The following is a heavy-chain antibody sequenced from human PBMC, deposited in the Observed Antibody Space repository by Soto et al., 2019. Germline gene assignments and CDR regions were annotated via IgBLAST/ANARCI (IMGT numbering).Heavy chain of an antibody. V-gene: IGHV3-30*18. J-gene: IGHJ6*02. CDR1: GFTFSSYG. D-gene: IGHD5-18*01. CDR3: AKDLPIQLWRRQGEYYYYYGLDG. Sequence: GGYLILSCAASGFTFSSYGMHWVRQAPGKGLEWVAVISYDGSNTYYADSVKGRFTISRDNSKNTLYLQMNSLSAEDTAVYYCAKDLPIQLWRRQGEYYYYYGLDGWGQGTMVTVSS. CDR2: ISYDGSNT.